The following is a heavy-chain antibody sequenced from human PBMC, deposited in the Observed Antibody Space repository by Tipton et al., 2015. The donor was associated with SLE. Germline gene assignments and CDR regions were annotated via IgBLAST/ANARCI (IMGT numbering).Heavy chain of an antibody. Sequence: TLSLTCAVYGGSFSGYYWSWIRQPPGKGLEWIGEINHSGCTHYNPSLKSRVTISVDTSKNQFSLNLSSVTAADTAVYYCARLEMGYDFWSGYYPYYFYYWGQGTLVTVAS. CDR3: ARLEMGYDFWSGYYPYYFYY. V-gene: IGHV4-34*01. CDR2: INHSGCT. D-gene: IGHD3-3*01. CDR1: GGSFSGYY. J-gene: IGHJ4*02.